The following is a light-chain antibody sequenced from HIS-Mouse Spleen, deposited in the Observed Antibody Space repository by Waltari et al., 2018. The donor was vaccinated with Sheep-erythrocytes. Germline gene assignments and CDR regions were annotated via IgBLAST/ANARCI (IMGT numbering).Light chain of an antibody. Sequence: QSALTQPASLSGSPGQSITISCTGTSSDVGRYNLVSWYQQHPGKAPKLMIYEGRKRPSGVSNRFSGSKSGNTASLTISGLQAEDEADYYCCSYAGSSTWVFGGGTKLTVL. CDR1: SSDVGRYNL. J-gene: IGLJ3*02. V-gene: IGLV2-23*01. CDR3: CSYAGSSTWV. CDR2: EGR.